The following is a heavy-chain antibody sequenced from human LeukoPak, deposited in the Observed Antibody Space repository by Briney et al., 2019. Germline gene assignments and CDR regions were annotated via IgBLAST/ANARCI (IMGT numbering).Heavy chain of an antibody. CDR3: ASSVPQSPPQDYYYMDV. CDR2: INPSGGST. CDR1: GYTFTSYY. Sequence: ASVKVSCTASGYTFTSYYMHWVRQAPGQGLEWMGIINPSGGSTSYAQKFQGRVTMTRDMSTSTVYMELSSLRSEDRAVYYCASSVPQSPPQDYYYMDVWGQGTTVTVSS. J-gene: IGHJ6*03. V-gene: IGHV1-46*01. D-gene: IGHD1-14*01.